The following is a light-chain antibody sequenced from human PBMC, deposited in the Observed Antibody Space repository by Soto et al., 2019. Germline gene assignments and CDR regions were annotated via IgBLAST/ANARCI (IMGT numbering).Light chain of an antibody. J-gene: IGLJ1*01. CDR3: QSYDSSLSGSRV. CDR2: GNS. V-gene: IGLV1-40*01. CDR1: GSNIGAGYD. Sequence: QSVLTPPPSVSGAPGQRVTISCTGSGSNIGAGYDVHWYQQLPVTAPKLLIYGNSNRPSGVPDRFSGSKSGTSASLAITGLQAEDEADYYCQSYDSSLSGSRVFGTGTKVTVL.